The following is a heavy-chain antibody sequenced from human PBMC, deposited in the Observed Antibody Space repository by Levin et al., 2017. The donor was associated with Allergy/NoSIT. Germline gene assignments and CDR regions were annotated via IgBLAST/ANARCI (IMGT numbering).Heavy chain of an antibody. D-gene: IGHD5-24*01. J-gene: IGHJ4*02. Sequence: KVSCVGSGFTFSGSGFHWVRRTSGKGLEWIGPIRRDIQNYATTYAASLKGRFTISRDDSQSTTYLAMNSLKTEDTAVYYCSRHRDTIDYWGQGTLVTV. V-gene: IGHV3-73*01. CDR3: SRHRDTIDY. CDR2: IRRDIQNYAT. CDR1: GFTFSGSG.